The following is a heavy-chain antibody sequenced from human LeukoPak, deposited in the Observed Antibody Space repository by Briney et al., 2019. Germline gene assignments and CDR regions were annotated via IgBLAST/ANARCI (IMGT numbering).Heavy chain of an antibody. D-gene: IGHD2-21*02. CDR2: ISGSGGST. CDR1: GFTFSSHA. J-gene: IGHJ3*02. V-gene: IGHV3-23*01. CDR3: AKAKAYCGGDCSEDDAFDI. Sequence: GGSLRLSCAASGFTFSSHAMSWVRQAPGKGLEWVSAISGSGGSTYYADYVKGRCTISRDNSKNTIYLQMNSLRAEDTAVYYCAKAKAYCGGDCSEDDAFDIWGQGTMVTVSS.